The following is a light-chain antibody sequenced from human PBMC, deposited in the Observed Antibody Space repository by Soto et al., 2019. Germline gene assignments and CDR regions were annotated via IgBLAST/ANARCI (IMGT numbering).Light chain of an antibody. J-gene: IGLJ2*01. CDR2: GNS. CDR3: QSYDSSLSASV. CDR1: GSNIGAGYD. V-gene: IGLV1-40*01. Sequence: QSVLTQPPSVSWAPGQRVTVSCTGSGSNIGAGYDVHWYQQLPGTAPKLLIYGNSNRPSGVPDRFSGSKSGTSASLAITGLQAEDEADYYCQSYDSSLSASVFGGGTKLTVL.